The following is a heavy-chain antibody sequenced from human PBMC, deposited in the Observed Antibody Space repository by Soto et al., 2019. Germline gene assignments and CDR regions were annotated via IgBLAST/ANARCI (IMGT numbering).Heavy chain of an antibody. J-gene: IGHJ4*02. CDR2: IYYSGST. Sequence: QVQLQESGPGLVKPSETLSLTCTVAGGSINGYFWSWIRQPPGKGLEWMGYIYYSGSTSYNPSLKSRVTISVDTSKNQFSLQLSSVTAAATALYFCARHDMAMVRVSYLDQWGQGALVTVSS. CDR3: ARHDMAMVRVSYLDQ. CDR1: GGSINGYF. D-gene: IGHD5-18*01. V-gene: IGHV4-59*08.